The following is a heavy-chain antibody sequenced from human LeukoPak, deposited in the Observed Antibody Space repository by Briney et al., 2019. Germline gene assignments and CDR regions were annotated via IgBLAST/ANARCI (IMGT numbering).Heavy chain of an antibody. CDR2: IYTIGTT. Sequence: PSETLSLTCSVFGGSINSYYWGWVRKPAGKGLEWIGRIYTIGTTHYSPSLKSRLTMSIDTSKNQFSLKLRSVTAADTAVYYCGRQGDTASYYFVDYWSQGTLITVSS. V-gene: IGHV4-4*07. J-gene: IGHJ4*02. CDR1: GGSINSYY. D-gene: IGHD5-18*01. CDR3: GRQGDTASYYFVDY.